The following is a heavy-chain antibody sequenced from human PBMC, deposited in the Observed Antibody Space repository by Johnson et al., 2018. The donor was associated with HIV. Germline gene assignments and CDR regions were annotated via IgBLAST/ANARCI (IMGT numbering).Heavy chain of an antibody. CDR1: GFTVSSNY. CDR2: IYSGGST. Sequence: VQLVESGGGVVQPGRSLRLSCAASGFTVSSNYMSWVRQAPGKGLEWVSVIYSGGSTYYADSVKGRFTISRDNSKNTLYLQMNSLRAEDTAVYYCARDELGEDAFDIWGQGTMVTVSS. V-gene: IGHV3-53*01. D-gene: IGHD3-16*01. J-gene: IGHJ3*02. CDR3: ARDELGEDAFDI.